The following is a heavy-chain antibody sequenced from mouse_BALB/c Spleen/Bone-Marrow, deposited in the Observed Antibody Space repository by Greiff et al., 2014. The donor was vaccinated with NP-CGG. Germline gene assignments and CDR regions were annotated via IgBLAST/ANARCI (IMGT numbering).Heavy chain of an antibody. CDR1: GYTFTSYV. CDR3: AYGSSYGRVDY. CDR2: INPYNDGT. J-gene: IGHJ4*01. Sequence: EVQLVESGPELVKPGASVKMSCKASGYTFTSYVMHWVKQKPGQGLEWIGYINPYNDGTKYNEKFKGKATLTSDKSSSTAYMELSSLTSEDSAVYYCAYGSSYGRVDYWGQGTSVTVSS. D-gene: IGHD1-1*01. V-gene: IGHV1-14*01.